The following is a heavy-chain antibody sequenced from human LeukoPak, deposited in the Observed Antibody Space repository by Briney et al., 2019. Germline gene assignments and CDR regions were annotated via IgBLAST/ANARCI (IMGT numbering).Heavy chain of an antibody. Sequence: GGSLRLSCAAAGLTFSNYGMHWVRQAPGKGLQWVAYIRYDGRNKYSADSVKGRFTISRDNSRNTLYLQMNSLRAEDTAVYYCAKGWRMVNYWGQGTLITVSS. CDR3: AKGWRMVNY. CDR2: IRYDGRNK. CDR1: GLTFSNYG. J-gene: IGHJ4*02. D-gene: IGHD5-18*01. V-gene: IGHV3-30*02.